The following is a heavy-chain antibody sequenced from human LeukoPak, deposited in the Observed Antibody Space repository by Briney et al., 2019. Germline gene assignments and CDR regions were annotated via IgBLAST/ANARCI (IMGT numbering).Heavy chain of an antibody. J-gene: IGHJ4*02. V-gene: IGHV4-34*01. CDR3: TRMTTGHDY. Sequence: PSATLSLACAVSAVSFDDYYWGSVRQTPGKGLEWIGEINHSGYTNDSPSRKSRVTLSIDTSRKQFSLNLRSVTVADAGIYYCTRMTTGHDYWGQGTLVTVSA. CDR2: INHSGYT. D-gene: IGHD4-17*01. CDR1: AVSFDDYY.